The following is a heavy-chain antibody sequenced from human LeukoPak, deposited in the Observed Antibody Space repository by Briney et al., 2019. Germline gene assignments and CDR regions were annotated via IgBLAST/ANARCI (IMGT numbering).Heavy chain of an antibody. V-gene: IGHV3-23*01. CDR1: GFTFSSYA. Sequence: GGSLRLSCAASGFTFSSYAMSWVRQAPGKGLEWVSAISGSGDSTYYSDSVKGRFTISRNNSKNTLYVQMNSLRAEDTAVYYCAKPLVSDYYDSSGYWGYWGQGTLVTVSS. CDR3: AKPLVSDYYDSSGYWGY. D-gene: IGHD3-22*01. CDR2: ISGSGDST. J-gene: IGHJ4*02.